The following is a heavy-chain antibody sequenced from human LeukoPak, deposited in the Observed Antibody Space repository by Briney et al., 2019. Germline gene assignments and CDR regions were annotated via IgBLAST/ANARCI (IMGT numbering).Heavy chain of an antibody. V-gene: IGHV3-9*01. CDR2: ISLNSGSI. D-gene: IGHD6-19*01. CDR1: GFIFNNYA. Sequence: TGRSLRLSCAGSGFIFNNYAMHWVRQPPGKGLEWVSGISLNSGSIDYADSVKGRFTISRDNAKNSLYLQMNSLRVEDTAFYYCAKDNRRHYTSGPNPDSLHWGQGALVTVSS. J-gene: IGHJ4*02. CDR3: AKDNRRHYTSGPNPDSLH.